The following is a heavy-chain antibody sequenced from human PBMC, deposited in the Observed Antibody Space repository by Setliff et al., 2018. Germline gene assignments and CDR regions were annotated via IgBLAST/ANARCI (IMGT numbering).Heavy chain of an antibody. J-gene: IGHJ3*02. D-gene: IGHD1-26*01. CDR1: GGSISSDI. CDR3: ARRIVGAVDGFDI. CDR2: IYYSGNT. V-gene: IGHV4-59*05. Sequence: SETLSLTCTVSGGSISSDIWSWIRQPPGKGLEWIAHIYYSGNTFYNPSLGSRLTISGDTSKNQFSLKLSSVTAADTAVYYCARRIVGAVDGFDIWGQGTMVTVSS.